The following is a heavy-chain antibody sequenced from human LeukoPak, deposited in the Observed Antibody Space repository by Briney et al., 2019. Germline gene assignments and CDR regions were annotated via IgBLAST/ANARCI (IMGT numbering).Heavy chain of an antibody. CDR3: ARVRSFITIFGVVISRTDAFDI. CDR1: GGSISGGNYR. J-gene: IGHJ3*02. V-gene: IGHV4-39*02. Sequence: PSETLSLTCTVSGGSISGGNYRWGWIRQPPGKGLEWIANIQFNGKTDYNPSLKSRVAISVDTSKRHFSLKLSSVTAADTAVYYCARVRSFITIFGVVISRTDAFDIWGQGTMVTVSS. CDR2: IQFNGKT. D-gene: IGHD3-3*01.